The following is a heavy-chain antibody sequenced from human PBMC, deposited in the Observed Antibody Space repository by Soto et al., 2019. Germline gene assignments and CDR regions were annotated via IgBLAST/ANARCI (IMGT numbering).Heavy chain of an antibody. D-gene: IGHD6-13*01. J-gene: IGHJ4*02. CDR2: ISGSGGTT. CDR1: GFTFSSYA. CDR3: AKGLGSSSWYSSFDY. Sequence: GGSLRLSCSCAASGFTFSSYAMSWVRQAPGKGLEWVSVISGSGGTTYYADSVKGRFTISRDNSKNTLYLQMNSLRAEDTAVYYCAKGLGSSSWYSSFDYWGQGTPVTVSS. V-gene: IGHV3-23*01.